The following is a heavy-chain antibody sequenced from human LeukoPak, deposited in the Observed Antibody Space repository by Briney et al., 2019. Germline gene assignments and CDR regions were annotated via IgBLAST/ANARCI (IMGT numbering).Heavy chain of an antibody. CDR2: ISGSGGST. CDR3: AKGQNGSGSYYINYGMDV. Sequence: AGGSLRLSCAASGFTFSSYAMSWVRQAPGKGLEWVSAISGSGGSTYYADSVKGRFTISRDNSKNTLYLQMNSLRAEDTAVYYCAKGQNGSGSYYINYGMDVWGQGTTVTVSS. D-gene: IGHD3-10*01. J-gene: IGHJ6*02. V-gene: IGHV3-23*01. CDR1: GFTFSSYA.